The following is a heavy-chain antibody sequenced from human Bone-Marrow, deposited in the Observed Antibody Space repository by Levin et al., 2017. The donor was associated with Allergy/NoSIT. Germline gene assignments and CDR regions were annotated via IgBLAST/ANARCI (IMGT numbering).Heavy chain of an antibody. V-gene: IGHV4-34*01. CDR2: IIPSGST. CDR1: GGSFSAYY. Sequence: GSLRLSCAVYGGSFSAYYWTWIRQPPGKGLEWIGEIIPSGSTNYNPSLKNRVTISVDTSKDQFSLKLFSVTAADTAVYYCARGRDGYNRAYLDSWGQGILVTVSS. CDR3: ARGRDGYNRAYLDS. D-gene: IGHD5-24*01. J-gene: IGHJ4*02.